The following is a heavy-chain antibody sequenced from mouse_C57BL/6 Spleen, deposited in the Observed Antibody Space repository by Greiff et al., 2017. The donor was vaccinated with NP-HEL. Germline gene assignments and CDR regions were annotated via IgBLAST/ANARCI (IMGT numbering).Heavy chain of an antibody. J-gene: IGHJ3*01. CDR2: INPSSGYT. Sequence: QVQLQQSGAELARPGASVKMSCKASGYTFTSYTMHWVKQRPGQGLEWIGYINPSSGYTKYNQKFKDKATLTADKSSSTAYMQLSSLTSEVSAVYYCARADYAWFAYWGQGTLVTVSA. CDR3: ARADYAWFAY. D-gene: IGHD2-4*01. CDR1: GYTFTSYT. V-gene: IGHV1-4*01.